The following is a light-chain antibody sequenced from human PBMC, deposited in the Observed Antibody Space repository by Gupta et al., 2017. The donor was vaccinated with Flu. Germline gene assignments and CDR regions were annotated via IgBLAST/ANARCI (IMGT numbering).Light chain of an antibody. CDR1: QTISTY. Sequence: DIQMTQSPSSLSASVGDRVTITCRTSQTISTYLHWVQHKPGKAPELLIYAASNLQSGVPSRVSGSGSGTDFSITISSRQPEDFATYYCQQSFTTPFTFGPGTKVDIK. CDR3: QQSFTTPFT. V-gene: IGKV1-39*01. J-gene: IGKJ3*01. CDR2: AAS.